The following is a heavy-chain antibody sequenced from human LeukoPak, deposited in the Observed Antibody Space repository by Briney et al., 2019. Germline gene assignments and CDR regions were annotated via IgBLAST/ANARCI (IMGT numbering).Heavy chain of an antibody. V-gene: IGHV4-59*11. D-gene: IGHD5-24*01. CDR3: AREKSPERKTWLQLGAFDV. J-gene: IGHJ3*01. CDR1: GGSMSHH. Sequence: PSETLSLACTVSGGSMSHHWSWIRQCPGQGLEWIGYRSHSASTNYNPSLKSRVTLSIDTSKSQLSFQLTSVTAADTAVYYCAREKSPERKTWLQLGAFDVWGQGTVVTVSS. CDR2: RSHSAST.